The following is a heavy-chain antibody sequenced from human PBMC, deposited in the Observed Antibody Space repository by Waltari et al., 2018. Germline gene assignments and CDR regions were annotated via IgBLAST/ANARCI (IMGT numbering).Heavy chain of an antibody. D-gene: IGHD4-17*01. CDR2: IIPMDGVT. CDR1: RGTFSIYG. V-gene: IGHV1-69*09. CDR3: ARDLGTTVTEPYFDS. Sequence: QVQLVQSGAEVKEPGSSVKVSGQASRGTFSIYGITWLRQAPGQGLEWMGRIIPMDGVTNYAQKFQGRVTISADKSTYTAYMDLSSLTSEDTAVYFCARDLGTTVTEPYFDSWGQGTLVTVSS. J-gene: IGHJ4*02.